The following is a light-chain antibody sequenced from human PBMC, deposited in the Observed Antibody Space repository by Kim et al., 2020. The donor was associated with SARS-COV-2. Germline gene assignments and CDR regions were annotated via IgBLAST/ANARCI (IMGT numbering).Light chain of an antibody. CDR3: TSYTRSDTWV. CDR1: SSDVGAYNL. CDR2: DVS. J-gene: IGLJ3*02. Sequence: GQSVTISCTGTSSDVGAYNLVSWYQQHPGKAPKFMIHDVSQRPSGVSNRFSGSKSGNTASLTISGLQAEDEADYYCTSYTRSDTWVFGGGTNVTVL. V-gene: IGLV2-14*03.